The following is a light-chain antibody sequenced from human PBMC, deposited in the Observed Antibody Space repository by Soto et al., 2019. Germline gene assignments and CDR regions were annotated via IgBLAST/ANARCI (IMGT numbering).Light chain of an antibody. CDR3: QQYGSSGT. V-gene: IGKV3-20*01. Sequence: EILLTQSPGTLSLSPGERVTLSCRASQSVSNNYLAWYQQKPGKAPRLLIYGASNRATGIPDRFSGSGSGTDFTLTIRRLEPEDVAVYYCQQYGSSGTFGQGTKVDIK. CDR1: QSVSNNY. J-gene: IGKJ1*01. CDR2: GAS.